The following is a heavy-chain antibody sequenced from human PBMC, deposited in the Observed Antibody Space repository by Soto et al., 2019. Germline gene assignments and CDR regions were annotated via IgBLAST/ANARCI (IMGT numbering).Heavy chain of an antibody. J-gene: IGHJ4*02. Sequence: QVQLVESGGGVVQPGRSLRLSCAASGFTFSNYAMHWVRQAPGKGLEWVAVISYDGSNKYYADSVKGRFIISRDNSKNTVYLQMNSLRAEDTVVHSCAIERSHSSSPYFDYWGQGTLVTVSS. D-gene: IGHD6-6*01. CDR3: AIERSHSSSPYFDY. CDR2: ISYDGSNK. V-gene: IGHV3-30-3*01. CDR1: GFTFSNYA.